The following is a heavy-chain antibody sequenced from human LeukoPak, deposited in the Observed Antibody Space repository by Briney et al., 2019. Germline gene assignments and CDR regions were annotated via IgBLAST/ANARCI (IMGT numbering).Heavy chain of an antibody. CDR1: GFSLSTRGMC. J-gene: IGHJ6*03. V-gene: IGHV2-70*11. CDR2: FDWDDDK. CDR3: ARMISGGYYYYYMDV. D-gene: IGHD6-25*01. Sequence: SGPTLVNPTQTLTLTCTFSGFSLSTRGMCVSWIRHPPGKAREWLARFDWDDDKYYSTSLKTRLTTSKDTSKNQVVLTMTNMDPVDTATYYCARMISGGYYYYYMDVWGKGTTVTVSS.